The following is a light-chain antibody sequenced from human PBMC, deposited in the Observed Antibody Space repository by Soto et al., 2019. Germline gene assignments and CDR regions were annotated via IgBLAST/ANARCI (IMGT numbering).Light chain of an antibody. CDR3: QGWDRSSDHWV. J-gene: IGLJ3*02. CDR1: KIGSKP. V-gene: IGLV3-21*02. CDR2: ADS. Sequence: SYELTQQPSVSVAPGQMAKITCGGDKIGSKPVHWYQQSPGQAPVLVIFADSDRPSGIPARFSGSNSGNTATLTISRVEAGDEADYYCQGWDRSSDHWVFGGGTKLTVL.